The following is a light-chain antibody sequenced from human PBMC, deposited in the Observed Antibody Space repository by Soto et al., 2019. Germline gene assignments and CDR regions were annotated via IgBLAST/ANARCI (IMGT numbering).Light chain of an antibody. CDR3: QQYYSSPQT. J-gene: IGKJ2*01. Sequence: DIVMTQSPDSLAVSLGERATINCKSSQSVLYSSNNKNYLAWYQQKPGQPPKHLIYWASTRESGVPDRFSGSGSGTDFTLTISSLQAEDVAVYYCQQYYSSPQTFGQGTKLEI. V-gene: IGKV4-1*01. CDR2: WAS. CDR1: QSVLYSSNNKNY.